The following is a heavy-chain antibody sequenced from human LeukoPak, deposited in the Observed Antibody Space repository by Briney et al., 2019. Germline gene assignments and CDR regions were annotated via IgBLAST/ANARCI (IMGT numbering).Heavy chain of an antibody. CDR3: ARDVYRFLRWVIDL. CDR1: GSTLSAFY. V-gene: IGHV1-2*02. CDR2: INLNSGGA. Sequence: ASAKVSCKASGSTLSAFYMHWVREVPGHGLEWMRWINLNSGGAHSAEKLRRRVTFTRATSISVVHMALNGLTSDDTAVYYCARDVYRFLRWVIDLWGQGALVTVTS. J-gene: IGHJ4*02. D-gene: IGHD2-21*01.